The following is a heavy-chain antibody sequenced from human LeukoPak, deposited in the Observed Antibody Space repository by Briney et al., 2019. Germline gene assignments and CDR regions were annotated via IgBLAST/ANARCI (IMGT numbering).Heavy chain of an antibody. V-gene: IGHV4-39*07. D-gene: IGHD3-3*01. Sequence: SETLSLTCTVSGGSISSSSYYWGWIRQPPGKGLEWIGSIYYSGSTYYNPSLKSRVTISVDTSKNQFSLKLSSVTAADTAVYYCATDLRFGVVLDAFDIWGQGTMVTVSS. J-gene: IGHJ3*02. CDR3: ATDLRFGVVLDAFDI. CDR1: GGSISSSSYY. CDR2: IYYSGST.